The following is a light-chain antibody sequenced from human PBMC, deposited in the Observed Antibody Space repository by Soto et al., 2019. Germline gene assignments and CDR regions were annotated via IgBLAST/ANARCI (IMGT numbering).Light chain of an antibody. V-gene: IGKV1-33*01. CDR1: QDISNH. J-gene: IGKJ3*01. CDR2: DAS. CDR3: QQYDNLPTFT. Sequence: DIQMTQSPCSLSASVGDRVTITCQASQDISNHLNWYQQKPGKAPKLLIYDASSLETGVPSSFSGSGSGTDFTFTITSLRPEDIATYYCQQYDNLPTFTFGPGTKVDIK.